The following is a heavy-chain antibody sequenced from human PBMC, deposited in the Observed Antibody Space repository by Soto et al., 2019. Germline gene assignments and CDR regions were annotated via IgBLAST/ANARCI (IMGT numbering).Heavy chain of an antibody. V-gene: IGHV4-59*01. D-gene: IGHD3-10*01. J-gene: IGHJ3*02. CDR3: ARDGGGSRAFDI. Sequence: SETLSLTCTVSGGSISSYYWSWIRQPPGKGLEWFGYIYYSGSTNYNPSLKSRVTISVDTSKNQFSLKLSSVTAADTAVYYCARDGGGSRAFDIWGQGTMVTVSS. CDR2: IYYSGST. CDR1: GGSISSYY.